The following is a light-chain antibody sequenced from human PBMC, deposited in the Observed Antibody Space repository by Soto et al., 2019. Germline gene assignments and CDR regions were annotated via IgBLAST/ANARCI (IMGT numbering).Light chain of an antibody. J-gene: IGLJ2*01. CDR2: ENN. CDR1: SSNVGNNY. CDR3: GTWDSSLSAHVV. Sequence: QSVLTKPPSVSAAPGQKVTISCSGSSSNVGNNYVSWYQYLPGTAPKLLIYENNKRPSGIPDRFSGSKSGTSATLGITGLQTGDEADYYCGTWDSSLSAHVVFGGGTKLTVL. V-gene: IGLV1-51*02.